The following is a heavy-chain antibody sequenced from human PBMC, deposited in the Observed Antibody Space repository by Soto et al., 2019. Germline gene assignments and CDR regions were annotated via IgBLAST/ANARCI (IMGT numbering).Heavy chain of an antibody. CDR3: ARDSRIRLVRETWYSGMDV. J-gene: IGHJ6*02. CDR1: GGSISSGDYY. D-gene: IGHD2-8*01. Sequence: SETLSLTCTVSGGSISSGDYYWSWIRQPPGKGLEWIGYIYYSGSTYYNPSLKSRVTISVDTSKNQFSLKLSSVTAADTAGYYCARDSRIRLVRETWYSGMDVWGQGTTVTVSS. V-gene: IGHV4-30-4*01. CDR2: IYYSGST.